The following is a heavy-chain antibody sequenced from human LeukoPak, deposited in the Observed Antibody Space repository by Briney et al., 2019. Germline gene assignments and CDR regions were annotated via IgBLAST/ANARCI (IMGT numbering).Heavy chain of an antibody. CDR2: INPNSGGT. V-gene: IGHV1-2*02. D-gene: IGHD2-15*01. J-gene: IGHJ5*02. CDR3: AVDRPDRPYCSGGSCYLVYNWFDP. CDR1: GSTFTGYY. Sequence: ASVTLSCKASGSTFTGYYMHWVRQAPGQGLEGMGWINPNSGGTNYAQKFQGRVTMTRDTSISTGYMELSRLRSDDTAVYQPAVDRPDRPYCSGGSCYLVYNWFDPWGQGTLVTVSS.